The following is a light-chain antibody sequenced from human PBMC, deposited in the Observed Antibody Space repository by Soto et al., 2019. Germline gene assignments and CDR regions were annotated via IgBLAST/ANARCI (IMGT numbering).Light chain of an antibody. J-gene: IGKJ1*01. CDR1: KSLGSN. Sequence: VVMTQSPATLSVSPGARAVLSCRARKSLGSNLAWYHHKPGQAPRLLLYEASIRATGIPARFSGDGSGTEFTLTISSLQSEDFGIYYCQKYNQWPWTFGPGTKVDI. V-gene: IGKV3-15*01. CDR2: EAS. CDR3: QKYNQWPWT.